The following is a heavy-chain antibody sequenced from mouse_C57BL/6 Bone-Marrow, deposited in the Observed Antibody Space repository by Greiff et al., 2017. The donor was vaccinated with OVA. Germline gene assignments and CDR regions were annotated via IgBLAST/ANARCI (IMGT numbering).Heavy chain of an antibody. V-gene: IGHV1-64*01. Sequence: QVQLKQPGAELVKPGASVKLSCKASGYTFTSYWMHWVKQRPGQGLEWIGMIHPNSGSTNYNEKFKSKATLTVDKSSSTAYMQLSSLTSEDSAVYYCATGYAPRYVYFDVWGTGTTVTVSS. CDR1: GYTFTSYW. CDR2: IHPNSGST. J-gene: IGHJ1*03. D-gene: IGHD1-1*01. CDR3: ATGYAPRYVYFDV.